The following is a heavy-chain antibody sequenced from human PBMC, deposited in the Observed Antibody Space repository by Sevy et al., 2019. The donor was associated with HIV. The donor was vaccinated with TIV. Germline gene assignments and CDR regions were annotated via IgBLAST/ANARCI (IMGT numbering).Heavy chain of an antibody. J-gene: IGHJ6*02. V-gene: IGHV3-15*01. D-gene: IGHD3-9*01. Sequence: GGSLRLSCAASGFTFSNAWMSWVRQAPGKGLEWVGRIKSKTDGGTTDYAAPVKGRFTISRDDSKNTLYLQMNSLKTEDTAVYYCTTAAQHYDILTGYYIRVSYGRDRMDVWGQGTTVTVSS. CDR1: GFTFSNAW. CDR2: IKSKTDGGTT. CDR3: TTAAQHYDILTGYYIRVSYGRDRMDV.